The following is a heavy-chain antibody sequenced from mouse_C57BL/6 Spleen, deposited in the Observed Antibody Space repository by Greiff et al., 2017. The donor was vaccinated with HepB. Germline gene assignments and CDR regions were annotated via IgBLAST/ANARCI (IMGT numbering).Heavy chain of an antibody. CDR2: IDPETGGT. CDR1: GYTFTDYE. V-gene: IGHV1-15*01. Sequence: VKLQESGAELVRPGASVTLSCKASGYTFTDYEMHWVKQTSVHGLEWIGAIDPETGGTAYNQKFKGKAILTADKSSSTAYMELRSLTSEDSAVYYCTRGGKFDYWGQGTTLTVSS. CDR3: TRGGKFDY. J-gene: IGHJ2*01.